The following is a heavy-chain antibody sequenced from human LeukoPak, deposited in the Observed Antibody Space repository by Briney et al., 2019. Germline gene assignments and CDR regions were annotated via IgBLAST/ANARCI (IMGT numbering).Heavy chain of an antibody. CDR1: GYTFTSYY. CDR3: ARCIAVAGLYGY. D-gene: IGHD6-19*01. Sequence: ASVKDSCKASGYTFTSYYMHWVRQAPGQGLEWMGIINPSGGSTSYAQKFQGRVTMTRDTSTSTVYMELSSLRSEDTAVYYCARCIAVAGLYGYWGQGTLVTVSS. V-gene: IGHV1-46*01. J-gene: IGHJ4*02. CDR2: INPSGGST.